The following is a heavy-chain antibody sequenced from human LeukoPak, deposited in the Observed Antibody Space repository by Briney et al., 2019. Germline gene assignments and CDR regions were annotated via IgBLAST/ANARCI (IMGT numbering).Heavy chain of an antibody. D-gene: IGHD3-3*01. CDR1: GYTFNNYG. CDR2: ISAYNGHI. Sequence: ASVKVSCKASGYTFNNYGITWVRQAPGQGLEWMGWISAYNGHIKYAQKFQGRVTMTTDTSTSTAYMELRSLRSDDTAVYYCARGPSREYDFWSGYYSPDFDYWGQGTLVTVSS. V-gene: IGHV1-18*01. CDR3: ARGPSREYDFWSGYYSPDFDY. J-gene: IGHJ4*02.